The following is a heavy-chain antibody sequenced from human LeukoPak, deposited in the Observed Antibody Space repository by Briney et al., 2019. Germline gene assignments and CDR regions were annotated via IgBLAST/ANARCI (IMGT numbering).Heavy chain of an antibody. CDR2: ITTSIDII. Sequence: GGSLRLSCAASGFTLSSYNMNWVRQAPGKGLEWISYITTSIDIISYADSVEGRFTISRDNAKNSLYLQVDSLRDEDTAVYYCVRDHNYYFGYWSQGILVTVSA. CDR3: VRDHNYYFGY. CDR1: GFTLSSYN. J-gene: IGHJ4*02. V-gene: IGHV3-48*02.